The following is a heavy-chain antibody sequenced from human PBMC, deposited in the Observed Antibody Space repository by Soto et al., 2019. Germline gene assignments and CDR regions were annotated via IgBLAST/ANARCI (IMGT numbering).Heavy chain of an antibody. J-gene: IGHJ6*02. CDR2: INHSGST. V-gene: IGHV4-34*01. Sequence: SETLSLTCAVYGGSFSGYYWSWIRQPPGKGLEGIGEINHSGSTNYNPSLKSRVTISVDTSKNQFSLKLSSVTAADTAVYYCARPHRYGMDVWGQGTTVT. CDR3: ARPHRYGMDV. CDR1: GGSFSGYY.